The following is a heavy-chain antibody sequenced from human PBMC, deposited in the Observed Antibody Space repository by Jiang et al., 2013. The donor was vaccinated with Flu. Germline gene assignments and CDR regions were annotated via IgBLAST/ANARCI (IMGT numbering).Heavy chain of an antibody. J-gene: IGHJ3*02. CDR3: ARQSTVTDAFDI. CDR2: IYPGDSDT. D-gene: IGHD4-17*01. Sequence: RQMPGKGLEWMGIIYPGDSDTRYSPSFQGQVTISADKSISTAYLQWSSLKASDTAMYYCARQSTVTDAFDIWGQGTMVTVSS. V-gene: IGHV5-51*01.